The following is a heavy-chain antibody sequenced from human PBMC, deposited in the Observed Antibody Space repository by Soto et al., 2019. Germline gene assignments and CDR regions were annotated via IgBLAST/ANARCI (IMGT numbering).Heavy chain of an antibody. D-gene: IGHD3-16*01. CDR3: ARGAQRDWGIYYFDY. V-gene: IGHV3-7*03. J-gene: IGHJ4*02. CDR2: IKQDGSEK. CDR1: GFTFSSYW. Sequence: GGSLRLSCAASGFTFSSYWMSWVRQAPGKGLEWVANIKQDGSEKYYVDSVKGRFTISRDNAKNSLYLQMNSLRAEDTAVYYCARGAQRDWGIYYFDYWGRGTLVTVSS.